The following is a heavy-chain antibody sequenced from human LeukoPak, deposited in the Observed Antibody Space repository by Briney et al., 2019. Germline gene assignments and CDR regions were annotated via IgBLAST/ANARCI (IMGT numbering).Heavy chain of an antibody. CDR1: GGSISSSSYY. D-gene: IGHD6-19*01. CDR3: HHGVAVAGTRGTLYYYYGMDV. CDR2: IDDSGST. Sequence: PSETLSLTCTVSGGSISSSSYYWGWVRQPRGRGLEWIGSIDDSGSTYYNPSPNTLLTISVHTSKTQFSLKLSSVPAPDTAVYYCHHGVAVAGTRGTLYYYYGMDVWGQGTPVTVSS. J-gene: IGHJ6*02. V-gene: IGHV4-39*03.